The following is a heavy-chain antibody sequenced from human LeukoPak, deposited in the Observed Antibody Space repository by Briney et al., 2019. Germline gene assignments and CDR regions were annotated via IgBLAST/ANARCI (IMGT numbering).Heavy chain of an antibody. V-gene: IGHV3-7*01. J-gene: IGHJ4*02. CDR1: GFMSSPYW. Sequence: PGGSLRLSCVASGFMSSPYWMAWIRQSPGQGLQFVANINSDGSDINYVDSVKGRFTISRDNAKNSLYLQMISLRAEDTAVYYCVRGGSFDRSRYYPDYWGQGTLVTVSS. D-gene: IGHD3-22*01. CDR3: VRGGSFDRSRYYPDY. CDR2: INSDGSDI.